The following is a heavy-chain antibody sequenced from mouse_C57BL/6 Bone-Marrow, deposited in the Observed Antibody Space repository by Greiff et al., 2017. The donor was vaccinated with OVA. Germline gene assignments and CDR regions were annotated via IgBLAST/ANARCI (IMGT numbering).Heavy chain of an antibody. Sequence: QVQLQQSGAELMKPGASVKLSCKATGYTFTGYWIEWVKQRPGHGLEWIGEILPGSGSTNYNEKFKGKATFTADTSSNTAYMQLSSLTTEDSAIYYCARKGAQAIYPYYYAMDYWGQGTSVTVSA. CDR3: ARKGAQAIYPYYYAMDY. V-gene: IGHV1-9*01. J-gene: IGHJ4*01. CDR1: GYTFTGYW. CDR2: ILPGSGST. D-gene: IGHD3-2*02.